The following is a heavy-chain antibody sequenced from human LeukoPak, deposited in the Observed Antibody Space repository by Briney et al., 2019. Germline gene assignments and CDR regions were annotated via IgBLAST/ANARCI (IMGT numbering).Heavy chain of an antibody. CDR2: IGTAGNA. Sequence: GGSLRLSCVASGLTFSTSDMHWVRQVPGKGLEWVAGIGTAGNAYYPGSVKGRFTISRENAKNSLFLQMNYLRAGDTALYYCAREVSDILTPAWYFDLWGRGTLVTVSS. J-gene: IGHJ2*01. CDR1: GLTFSTSD. V-gene: IGHV3-13*01. D-gene: IGHD3-9*01. CDR3: AREVSDILTPAWYFDL.